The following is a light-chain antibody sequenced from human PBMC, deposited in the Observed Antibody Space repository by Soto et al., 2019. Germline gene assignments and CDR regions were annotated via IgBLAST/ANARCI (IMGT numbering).Light chain of an antibody. CDR1: QSVSTSY. CDR2: GAS. J-gene: IGKJ4*01. Sequence: EIVLTQSTGTLSLSPGERATLSCRASQSVSTSYLAWYQQKPGQAPRLLIYGASSRATGIPDRFSGSGSGADFTLNISRLEPEDFAVYYCQQYGSVPLTFGGGTKVEIK. V-gene: IGKV3-20*01. CDR3: QQYGSVPLT.